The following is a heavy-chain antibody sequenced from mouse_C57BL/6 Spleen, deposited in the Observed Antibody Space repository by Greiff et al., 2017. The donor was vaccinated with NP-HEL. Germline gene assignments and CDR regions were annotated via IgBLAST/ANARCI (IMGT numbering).Heavy chain of an antibody. Sequence: VKLVESGPGLVAPSQSLSITCTVSGFSLTSYAISWVRQPPGKGLEWLGVIWTGGGTNYNSALKSRLSISKDNSKSQVFLKMNSLQTDDTARYYCARSPPSTYDYDGAWFAYWGQGTLVTVSA. CDR2: IWTGGGT. CDR1: GFSLTSYA. J-gene: IGHJ3*01. CDR3: ARSPPSTYDYDGAWFAY. V-gene: IGHV2-9-1*01. D-gene: IGHD2-4*01.